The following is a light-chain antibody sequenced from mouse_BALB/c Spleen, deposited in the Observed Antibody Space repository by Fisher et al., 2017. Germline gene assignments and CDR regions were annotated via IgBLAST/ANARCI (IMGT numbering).Light chain of an antibody. CDR2: LTS. J-gene: IGKJ2*01. V-gene: IGKV4-61*01. CDR1: SSVSY. CDR3: QQYSGYPPLT. Sequence: IVMTQSTAIMSASPGEKVTISCSTSSSVSYMYWYQQKPGSSPKPWIYLTSNLASGVPARFSVSGSGTSYSLTISSVEAEDASTYSCQQYSGYPPLTFGGGTKLEIK.